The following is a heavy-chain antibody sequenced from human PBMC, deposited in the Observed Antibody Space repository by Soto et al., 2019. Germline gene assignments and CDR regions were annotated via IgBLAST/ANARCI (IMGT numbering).Heavy chain of an antibody. Sequence: QVQLQEAGPGLVRPSQTLSLTCTVAGGSMSENDYYWSWLRQSPGQGLQWIGYIYDTWTTSYSPSLKSRVTMSADTSRIQFSLKLTSVTVADTALYFCARGIVRGAFDIWGQGTLVTVSS. CDR1: GGSMSENDYY. CDR2: IYDTWTT. D-gene: IGHD3-10*02. CDR3: ARGIVRGAFDI. J-gene: IGHJ3*02. V-gene: IGHV4-30-4*01.